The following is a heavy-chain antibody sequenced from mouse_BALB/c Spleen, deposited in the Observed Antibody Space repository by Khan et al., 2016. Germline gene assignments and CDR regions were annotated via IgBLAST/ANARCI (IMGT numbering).Heavy chain of an antibody. V-gene: IGHV2-9-2*01. J-gene: IGHJ2*01. D-gene: IGHD3-1*01. Sequence: QVQLQESGPGLVAPSQSLSITCTVSGFSLTSYDISWIRQPPGKGLEWLGVIWTGGGTNYNSAFMSRLSISKDNSNSQVCLKMNSLQTDDTAIYYCVGDSSGYPDWCQGTTLTVAS. CDR3: VGDSSGYPD. CDR1: GFSLTSYD. CDR2: IWTGGGT.